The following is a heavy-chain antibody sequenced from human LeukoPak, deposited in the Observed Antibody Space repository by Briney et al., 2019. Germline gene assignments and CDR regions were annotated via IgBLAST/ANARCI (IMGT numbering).Heavy chain of an antibody. V-gene: IGHV1-69*05. CDR3: ARATETDYDILTGYGY. D-gene: IGHD3-9*01. J-gene: IGHJ4*02. CDR2: IIPIFGTA. CDR1: GGTFSSYA. Sequence: GSSVKVSCKASGGTFSSYAISWVRQAPGQGLEWMGGIIPIFGTANYAQKFQGRVTITTDESTSTAYMELSSLRSEDTGVYYCARATETDYDILTGYGYWGQGTLVTVSS.